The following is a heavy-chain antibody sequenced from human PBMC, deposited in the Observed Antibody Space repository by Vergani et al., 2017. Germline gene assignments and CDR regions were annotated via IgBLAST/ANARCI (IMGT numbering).Heavy chain of an antibody. CDR1: GGSLSGYF. CDR3: ASRRPRLXLGSKSNAGTFDS. V-gene: IGHV4-34*02. D-gene: IGHD3-10*01. CDR2: ITAIGSA. Sequence: QVHLQQRGAGVLKPSETLCLTCGVIGGSLSGYFWSWIRQSPGRGLEWIGEITAIGSAKYSPSATSRVTISVDTSRGEFTLTVTSVTAADTGLYFCASRRPRLXLGSKSNAGTFDSWSQGTLVTVSS. J-gene: IGHJ4*02.